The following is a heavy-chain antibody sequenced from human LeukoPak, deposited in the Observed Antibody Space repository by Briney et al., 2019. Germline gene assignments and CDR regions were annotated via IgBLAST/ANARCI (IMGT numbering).Heavy chain of an antibody. J-gene: IGHJ6*03. CDR1: GDSISSGDYY. V-gene: IGHV4-61*02. D-gene: IGHD3-22*01. CDR3: ARGTYYYDSSGYGNYDSYYMDV. Sequence: SETLSLTCTVSGDSISSGDYYWNWIRQPAGKGLEWIGRIYTSGSTTYNPSLKSRVTISVDTSKNQFSLKLSSVTAADTAVYYCARGTYYYDSSGYGNYDSYYMDVWGKGITVTISS. CDR2: IYTSGST.